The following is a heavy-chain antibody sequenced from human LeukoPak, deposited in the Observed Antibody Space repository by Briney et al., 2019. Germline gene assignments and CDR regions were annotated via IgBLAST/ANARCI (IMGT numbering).Heavy chain of an antibody. D-gene: IGHD3-3*01. CDR2: INHSGST. V-gene: IGHV4-34*01. CDR1: GGSFSGYY. Sequence: SETLSLTCAVYGGSFSGYYWSWIRQPPGKGLEWIGEINHSGSTNYNPSLKSRVTISVETSKNQFSLKVSSVTAADTAVYYCARGNRFRVVLIYYYYGMDVWGQGTTVTASS. CDR3: ARGNRFRVVLIYYYYGMDV. J-gene: IGHJ6*02.